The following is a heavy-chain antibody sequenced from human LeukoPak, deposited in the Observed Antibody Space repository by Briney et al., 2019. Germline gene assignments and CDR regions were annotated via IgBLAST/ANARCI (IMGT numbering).Heavy chain of an antibody. CDR1: GFTFSSYT. CDR2: ISSSSSYI. CDR3: ARDSLWSGYYPYNWFDP. D-gene: IGHD3-3*01. J-gene: IGHJ5*02. V-gene: IGHV3-21*01. Sequence: GGSLRLSCAASGFTFSSYTMNWVRQAPGKGLEWASSISSSSSYIYYADSVKGRFTISRDNAKHSLYLQMNSLRADDTAVYYCARDSLWSGYYPYNWFDPWGQGTLVTVSS.